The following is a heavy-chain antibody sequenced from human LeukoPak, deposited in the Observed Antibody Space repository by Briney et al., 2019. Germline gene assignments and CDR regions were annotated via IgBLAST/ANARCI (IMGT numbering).Heavy chain of an antibody. CDR2: INSDGISM. Sequence: GGSLRLSCAASGFIFSSYWMHWARQAPGKGLVWVSRINSDGISMAYADSVRGRFTISRDNAKNTLYLQMNSLRAEDTAVYYCARDVPSNRYSSTCLDVWGQGTTVTVSS. D-gene: IGHD6-13*01. J-gene: IGHJ6*02. V-gene: IGHV3-74*01. CDR3: ARDVPSNRYSSTCLDV. CDR1: GFIFSSYW.